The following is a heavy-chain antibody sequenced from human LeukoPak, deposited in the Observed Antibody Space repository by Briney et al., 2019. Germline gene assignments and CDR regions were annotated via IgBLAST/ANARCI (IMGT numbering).Heavy chain of an antibody. CDR2: INHNGNVN. D-gene: IGHD3-16*01. J-gene: IGHJ6*02. Sequence: GALRLSCAASGFTFSSYWMNWARQAPGKGLEWVASINHNGNVNYYVDSVKGRFTISRDNAKNSLYLQMGNLRAEDTAVYFCARGGGLDVWGQGATVTVSS. CDR3: ARGGGLDV. V-gene: IGHV3-7*03. CDR1: GFTFSSYW.